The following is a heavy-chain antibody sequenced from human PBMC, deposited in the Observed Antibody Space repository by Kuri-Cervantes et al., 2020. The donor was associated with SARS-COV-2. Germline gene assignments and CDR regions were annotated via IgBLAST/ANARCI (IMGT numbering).Heavy chain of an antibody. V-gene: IGHV3-74*01. CDR1: GFTFSSYW. CDR2: INSDGSST. J-gene: IGHJ5*02. CDR3: ARDRLRYCSSTSCYGWFDP. Sequence: GESLKISCAASGFTFSSYWMHWVRQAPGKGLVWVSRINSDGSSTSYADSVKGRFTISRDNAKNTLYLQMNSLRAEDTAVYYCARDRLRYCSSTSCYGWFDPRGQGTLVTVSS. D-gene: IGHD2-2*01.